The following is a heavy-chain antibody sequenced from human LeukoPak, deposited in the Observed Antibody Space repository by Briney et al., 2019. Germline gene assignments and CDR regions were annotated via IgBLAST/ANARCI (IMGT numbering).Heavy chain of an antibody. CDR1: GLTFSSDV. CDR3: ANLPTYDYDSSGYHMY. J-gene: IGHJ1*01. D-gene: IGHD3-22*01. CDR2: IGGSGGST. Sequence: GGSLRHSRAPSGLTFSSDVMSCVPPAPGEGLGCVSAIGGSGGSTYSADSVKGPFTISRDNSKNTLYLQMNSLRAEDTAVYYCANLPTYDYDSSGYHMYWGQGTLVTVSS. V-gene: IGHV3-23*01.